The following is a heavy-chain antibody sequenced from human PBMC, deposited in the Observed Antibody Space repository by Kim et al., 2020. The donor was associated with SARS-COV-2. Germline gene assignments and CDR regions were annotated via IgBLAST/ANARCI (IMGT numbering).Heavy chain of an antibody. J-gene: IGHJ5*02. CDR1: GGSFSGYY. V-gene: IGHV4-34*01. Sequence: SETLSLTCAVYGGSFSGYYWSWIRQPPGKGLEWIGEINHSGSTNYNPSLKSRVTISVDTSKNQFSLKLGSVTAADTAVYYCAIAYSSSSTTGVVAWFDPWGQGTLVTVSS. CDR2: INHSGST. CDR3: AIAYSSSSTTGVVAWFDP. D-gene: IGHD6-13*01.